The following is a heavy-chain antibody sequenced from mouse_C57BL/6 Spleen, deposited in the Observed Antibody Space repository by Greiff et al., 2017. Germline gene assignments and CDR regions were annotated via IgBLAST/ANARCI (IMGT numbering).Heavy chain of an antibody. Sequence: EVKLVESGGGLVKPGGSLKLSCAASGFTFSDYGMHWVRQAPEQGLEWIAYISSGSSTIYYADTVKGRFTIARDNAKNTLFLQMTSLRSEDTAMYYCARQGNDDYYAMDYWGQGTSVTVSA. V-gene: IGHV5-17*01. D-gene: IGHD2-2*01. CDR2: ISSGSSTI. CDR3: ARQGNDDYYAMDY. CDR1: GFTFSDYG. J-gene: IGHJ4*01.